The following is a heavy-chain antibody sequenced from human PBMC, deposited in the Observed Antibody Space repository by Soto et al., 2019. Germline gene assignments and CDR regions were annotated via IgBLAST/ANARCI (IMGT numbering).Heavy chain of an antibody. J-gene: IGHJ4*02. CDR1: VVSEFPFSDQY. CDR2: SRNRGNSFST. V-gene: IGHV3-72*01. D-gene: IGHD2-15*01. Sequence: ESVGGLVLPGGSLSLSCAVSVVSEFPFSDQYIDWVRQAPGKGLEWVGRSRNRGNSFSTAYAASVQGRFTISRADSKNTVYLQMNSLKTEDTAVYYCSRVYPSAKSPDYWGQGTLVTVSS. CDR3: SRVYPSAKSPDY.